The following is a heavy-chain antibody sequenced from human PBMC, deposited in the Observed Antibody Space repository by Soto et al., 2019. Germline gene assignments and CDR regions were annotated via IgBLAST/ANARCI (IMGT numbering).Heavy chain of an antibody. CDR1: GGTFSRNS. CDR3: ARPIQFYFDTSAQSAWFDP. J-gene: IGHJ5*02. V-gene: IGHV1-69*13. CDR2: IIPIFGTP. D-gene: IGHD3-22*01. Sequence: SVKVSCKASGGTFSRNSISWVRQAPGQGLEWMGGIIPIFGTPNYAQKFQGRLTITADESTSTAYMELSSLRSDDTAVYYCARPIQFYFDTSAQSAWFDPCGQGNLVTVYS.